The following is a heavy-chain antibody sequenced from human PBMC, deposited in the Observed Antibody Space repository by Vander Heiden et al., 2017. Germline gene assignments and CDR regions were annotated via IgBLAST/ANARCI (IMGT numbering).Heavy chain of an antibody. V-gene: IGHV3-23*01. CDR2: ISGRCAST. Sequence: DVQLLESGGGLVQPGRSLRLPCAASGFTFGSYGMSWVRQAPGKGLEWVSVISGRCASTYYADSVKGRFTISRDNSKNTMYVQMNSLRAEDTAVYYCAKVIGGSAKYYFDYWGQGTLVTVSS. D-gene: IGHD5-12*01. CDR3: AKVIGGSAKYYFDY. J-gene: IGHJ4*02. CDR1: GFTFGSYG.